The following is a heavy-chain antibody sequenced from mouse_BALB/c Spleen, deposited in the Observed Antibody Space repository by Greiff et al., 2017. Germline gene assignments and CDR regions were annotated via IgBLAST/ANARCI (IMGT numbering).Heavy chain of an antibody. Sequence: VHLVESGAELARPGASVKMSCKASGYTFTSYTMHWVKQRPGQGLEWIGYINPSSGYTNYNQKFKDKATLTADKSSSTAYMQLSSLTSEDSAVYYCARGVYGNYGVCAMDYWGQGTSVTVSS. J-gene: IGHJ4*01. CDR3: ARGVYGNYGVCAMDY. CDR1: GYTFTSYT. V-gene: IGHV1-4*01. D-gene: IGHD2-1*01. CDR2: INPSSGYT.